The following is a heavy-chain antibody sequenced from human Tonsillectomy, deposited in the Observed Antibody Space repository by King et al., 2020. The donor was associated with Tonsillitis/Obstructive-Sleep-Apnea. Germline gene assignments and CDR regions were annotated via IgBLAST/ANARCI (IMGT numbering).Heavy chain of an antibody. CDR1: GGSFSAYY. V-gene: IGHV4-34*12. CDR3: ARRSYIYNAMDV. Sequence: VQLQQWGAGLLKPSETLSLTCAVYGGSFSAYYWSWIRQPPGKGLEWIGEIIDSGGTNYNPSLKSRVTISVDTSKNQFSLNLSSVTAADTAVYYCARRSYIYNAMDVWGQGTTVTVPS. J-gene: IGHJ6*02. CDR2: IIDSGGT. D-gene: IGHD1-1*01.